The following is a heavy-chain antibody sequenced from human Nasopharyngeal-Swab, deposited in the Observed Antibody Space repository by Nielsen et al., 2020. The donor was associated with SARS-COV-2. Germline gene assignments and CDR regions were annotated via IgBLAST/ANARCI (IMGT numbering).Heavy chain of an antibody. D-gene: IGHD6-25*01. V-gene: IGHV4-34*01. CDR1: GGSFSGYY. CDR3: ARALRGAAAKYYFDY. CDR2: INHSGST. J-gene: IGHJ4*02. Sequence: SETLSLTCTVSGGSFSGYYWSWIRQPPGKGLEWIGEINHSGSTNYNSSLKSRVTISVDTSKNQFSLKLSSVTAADTAVYYCARALRGAAAKYYFDYWGQGTLVTVSS.